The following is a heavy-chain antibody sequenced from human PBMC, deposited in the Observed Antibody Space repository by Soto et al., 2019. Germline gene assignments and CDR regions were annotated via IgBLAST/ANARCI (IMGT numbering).Heavy chain of an antibody. CDR1: GYTFITYG. J-gene: IGHJ6*02. D-gene: IGHD6-6*01. V-gene: IGHV1-18*01. Sequence: QVQLVQSGAEVKKPGASVKVSCKASGYTFITYGISWVRQAPGQGLEWMGWISSYNGNINYAQKLQGRVTMTTDTSTTTAYMELRSLSPDDTAVYYCARDRPTSSIRARDYYYAMDVWGQGTTVTVSS. CDR2: ISSYNGNI. CDR3: ARDRPTSSIRARDYYYAMDV.